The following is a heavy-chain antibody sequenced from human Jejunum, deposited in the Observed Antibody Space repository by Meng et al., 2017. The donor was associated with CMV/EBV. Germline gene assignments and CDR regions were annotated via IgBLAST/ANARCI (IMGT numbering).Heavy chain of an antibody. CDR2: ISDSGST. Sequence: QVQLHDSDPRLVNPSETLSVSCTVSGASSDSTYWSWIRQPPGKALEWIGHISDSGSTKYNPSLESRVSISLDASKNYFSLKVRSVTAADTAVYYCARLVNSGWIFYYFDFWGQGSLVTVSS. D-gene: IGHD6-19*01. J-gene: IGHJ4*02. V-gene: IGHV4-59*01. CDR3: ARLVNSGWIFYYFDF. CDR1: GASSDSTY.